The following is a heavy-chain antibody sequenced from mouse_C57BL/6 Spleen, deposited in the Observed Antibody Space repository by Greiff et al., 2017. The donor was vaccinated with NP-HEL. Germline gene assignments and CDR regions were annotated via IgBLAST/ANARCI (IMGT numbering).Heavy chain of an antibody. CDR3: ARADGYYRYAMDY. J-gene: IGHJ4*01. D-gene: IGHD2-3*01. CDR1: GYTFTDYY. CDR2: INPNNGGT. Sequence: EVQLQQSGPELVKPGASVKISCKASGYTFTDYYMNWVKQSHGKSLEWIGDINPNNGGTSYNQKFKGKATLTVDKSSSTAYMELRSLTSEDSAVYYCARADGYYRYAMDYWGQGTSVTVSS. V-gene: IGHV1-26*01.